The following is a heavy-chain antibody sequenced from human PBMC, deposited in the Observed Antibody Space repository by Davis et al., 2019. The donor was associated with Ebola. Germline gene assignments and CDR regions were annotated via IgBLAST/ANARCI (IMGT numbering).Heavy chain of an antibody. CDR3: AKDPEYEGATNNDY. Sequence: PGGSLRLSCAASGFTFSSYAMSWVRQAPGKGLEWVSAISGSGGSTYYADSVKGRFTISRDNSKNTLYLQMNSLRAEDTAVYYCAKDPEYEGATNNDYWGQGTLVTVSS. J-gene: IGHJ4*02. CDR2: ISGSGGST. V-gene: IGHV3-23*01. CDR1: GFTFSSYA. D-gene: IGHD1-26*01.